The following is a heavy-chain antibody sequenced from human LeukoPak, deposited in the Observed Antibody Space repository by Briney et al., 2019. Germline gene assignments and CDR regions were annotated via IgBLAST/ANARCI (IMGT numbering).Heavy chain of an antibody. CDR3: TKTTTGYSSGQYPGWPADH. CDR2: IFGSGGSA. J-gene: IGHJ4*02. V-gene: IGHV3-23*01. Sequence: GGSLRLSCTASGFTFNNYAMYWVRQAPRKGLEWVAGIFGSGGSAHYADSVKGRFTISRDDSKNTVYLQMDSLRGEDTAVYYCTKTTTGYSSGQYPGWPADHWGQGALVTVSS. CDR1: GFTFNNYA. D-gene: IGHD3-22*01.